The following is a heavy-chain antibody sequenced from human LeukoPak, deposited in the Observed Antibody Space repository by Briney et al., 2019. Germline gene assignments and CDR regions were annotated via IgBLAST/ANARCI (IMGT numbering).Heavy chain of an antibody. J-gene: IGHJ4*02. Sequence: GGSLRLSCAASGFTFSSYGMSWVRQAPGKGLECVSSISGSGGSTNHADSVKGRFTISRDNSKNTLFLQMNSLRAEDTAVYYCAKVWTAYSDDYFDYWGQGTLVTVSS. D-gene: IGHD3/OR15-3a*01. CDR1: GFTFSSYG. V-gene: IGHV3-23*01. CDR3: AKVWTAYSDDYFDY. CDR2: ISGSGGST.